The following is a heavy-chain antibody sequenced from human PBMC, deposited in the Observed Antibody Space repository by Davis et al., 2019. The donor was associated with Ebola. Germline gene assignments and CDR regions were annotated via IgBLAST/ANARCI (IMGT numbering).Heavy chain of an antibody. D-gene: IGHD6-19*01. Sequence: GESLKISCAASGFIFSSYNMSWVRQAPGKGLEWVSSISGGSGYINYADSVKGRFTISRDNAKNSLYLQMNSLRVEDTAVYYCARDLRGGSSGWYEFEYWGQGSLVTVSS. CDR1: GFIFSSYN. V-gene: IGHV3-21*01. J-gene: IGHJ4*02. CDR2: ISGGSGYI. CDR3: ARDLRGGSSGWYEFEY.